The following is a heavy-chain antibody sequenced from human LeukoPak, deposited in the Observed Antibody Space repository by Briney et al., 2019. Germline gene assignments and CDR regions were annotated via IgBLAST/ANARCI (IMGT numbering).Heavy chain of an antibody. CDR2: ISYDGSNK. J-gene: IGHJ4*02. Sequence: GRSLRLSCAASGFTFSSYAMHWVRQAPGKGLEWVAVISYDGSNKYYADSVKGRFTISRDNSKNTLYLQMNSLRAEDTAVYYCARDLSSSWSTPFDHWGQGTLVTVSS. V-gene: IGHV3-30-3*01. CDR1: GFTFSSYA. D-gene: IGHD6-13*01. CDR3: ARDLSSSWSTPFDH.